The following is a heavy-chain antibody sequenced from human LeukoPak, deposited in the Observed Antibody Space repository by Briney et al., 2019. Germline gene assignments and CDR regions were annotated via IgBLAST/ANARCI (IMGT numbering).Heavy chain of an antibody. V-gene: IGHV3-48*01. D-gene: IGHD3-10*01. CDR3: ARPLWSYYGGGSYS. CDR2: ISSSSSTI. Sequence: PGGSLRLSCAASGFTFSSYSMNWVRQAPGKGLEWVSYISSSSSTIYYADSVKGRFTISRDNAKNSLYLQINSLRAEDTAVYYCARPLWSYYGGGSYSWGQGTLVTVSS. CDR1: GFTFSSYS. J-gene: IGHJ4*02.